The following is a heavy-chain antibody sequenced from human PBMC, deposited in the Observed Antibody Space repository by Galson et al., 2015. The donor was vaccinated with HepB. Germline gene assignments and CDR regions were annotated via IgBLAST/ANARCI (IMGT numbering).Heavy chain of an antibody. Sequence: SLRLSCAASGFTFSDYYMSWIRQAPGKGLEWVSYITSSSSYTNHADSVKGRFTISRDNAKNSLYLQMNSLRAEDTAVYYCARELETRGFDYWGQGTLVTVSS. V-gene: IGHV3-11*05. CDR1: GFTFSDYY. J-gene: IGHJ4*02. CDR2: ITSSSSYT. CDR3: ARELETRGFDY. D-gene: IGHD1-7*01.